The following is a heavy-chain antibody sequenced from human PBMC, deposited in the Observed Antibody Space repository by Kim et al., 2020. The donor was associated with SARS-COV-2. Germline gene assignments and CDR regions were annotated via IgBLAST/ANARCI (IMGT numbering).Heavy chain of an antibody. V-gene: IGHV3-15*01. D-gene: IGHD6-19*01. CDR1: GFTFSNAW. J-gene: IGHJ4*02. Sequence: GGSLRLSCAASGFTFSNAWMSWVRQAPGKGLEWVGRIKSKTDGGTTDYAAPVKGRFTISRDDSKNTLYLQMNSLKTEDTAVYYCTAGYSSEDGYFDYWGQGTLVTVSS. CDR3: TAGYSSEDGYFDY. CDR2: IKSKTDGGTT.